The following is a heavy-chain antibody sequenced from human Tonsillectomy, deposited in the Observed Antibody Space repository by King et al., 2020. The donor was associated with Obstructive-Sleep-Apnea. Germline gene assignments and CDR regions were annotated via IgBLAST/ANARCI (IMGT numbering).Heavy chain of an antibody. CDR3: ARVRAYGSGKPNFDY. CDR1: GYTFTSYG. J-gene: IGHJ4*02. D-gene: IGHD3-10*01. V-gene: IGHV1-18*01. Sequence: QLVQSGAEVKKPGASVKVSCKTSGYTFTSYGISWVRQAPGQGLEWMGWISAYNGNTNYAQKLQGRVTMTTDTSTSTSYMELMSLRYDDTAVYYCARVRAYGSGKPNFDYWGQGTLVTVSS. CDR2: ISAYNGNT.